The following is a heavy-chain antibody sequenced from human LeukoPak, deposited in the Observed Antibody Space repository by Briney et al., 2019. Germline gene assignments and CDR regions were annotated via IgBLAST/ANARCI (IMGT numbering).Heavy chain of an antibody. J-gene: IGHJ2*01. D-gene: IGHD3-10*01. Sequence: SETLSLTCAVYGGSFSGYYWSWIRQPPGKGLEWIGEINHSGSTNHNPSLKSRVTISVDTSKNQFSLKLSSVTAADTAVYYCARAYGRPSYWYFDLWGRGTLVTVSS. CDR1: GGSFSGYY. CDR3: ARAYGRPSYWYFDL. V-gene: IGHV4-34*01. CDR2: INHSGST.